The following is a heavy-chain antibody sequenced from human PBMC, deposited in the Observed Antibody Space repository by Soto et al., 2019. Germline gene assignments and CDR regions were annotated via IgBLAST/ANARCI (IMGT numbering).Heavy chain of an antibody. Sequence: EAQLLESGGGLVQPGGSLRLSCVASGFTFSTYAMSWVRQAPGKGLEWVSALTPSGGETYYADSVKGRFTISRDNSMNALYPQMNSLRIEDTAVYYCAHPRGYGVFEAYDIWGQGTMVSVSS. CDR1: GFTFSTYA. CDR3: AHPRGYGVFEAYDI. D-gene: IGHD4-17*01. V-gene: IGHV3-23*01. J-gene: IGHJ3*02. CDR2: LTPSGGET.